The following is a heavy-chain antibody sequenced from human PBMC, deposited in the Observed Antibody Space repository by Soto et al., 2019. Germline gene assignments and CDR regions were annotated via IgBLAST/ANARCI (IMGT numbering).Heavy chain of an antibody. CDR3: ARVEGGSGSYYNPYYGMDV. Sequence: VKVSCKASGGTFSSYAISWVRQAPGQGLEWMGGIIPIFGTANYAQKFQGRVTITADESTSTAYMELTSLRSEDTAVYYCARVEGGSGSYYNPYYGMDVWGQGTTVTVSS. J-gene: IGHJ6*02. D-gene: IGHD3-10*01. CDR2: IIPIFGTA. V-gene: IGHV1-69*01. CDR1: GGTFSSYA.